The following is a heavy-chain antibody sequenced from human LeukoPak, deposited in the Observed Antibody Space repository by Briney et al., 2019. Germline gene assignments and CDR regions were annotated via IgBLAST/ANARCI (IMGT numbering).Heavy chain of an antibody. V-gene: IGHV1-18*01. J-gene: IGHJ6*03. CDR1: GYTFTSYG. D-gene: IGHD3-3*01. CDR2: ISAYNGKT. CDR3: ARESGTWITIFGVVSDYYYMDV. Sequence: ASVTVSCTASGYTFTSYGISWVRQAPGQGLEWMGWISAYNGKTNYAQKLQGRVPMTTVTSTSTDYMELRSLRSDGTAVYSCARESGTWITIFGVVSDYYYMDVWGKGTTVTVSS.